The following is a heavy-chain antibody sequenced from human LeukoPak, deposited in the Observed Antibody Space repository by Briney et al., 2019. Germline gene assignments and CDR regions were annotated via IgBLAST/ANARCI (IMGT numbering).Heavy chain of an antibody. V-gene: IGHV4-59*08. Sequence: SETLSLTCTVPGVSSSSSYRSWIRQPPGKGLEWIGYIFYTGDSNHNPSFKSRVSISLDTSKDQISLRLSSVTAADTAVYYCARHRFASPLDSWGQGTLVTVSS. CDR3: ARHRFASPLDS. CDR1: GVSSSSSY. D-gene: IGHD2-21*01. CDR2: IFYTGDS. J-gene: IGHJ4*02.